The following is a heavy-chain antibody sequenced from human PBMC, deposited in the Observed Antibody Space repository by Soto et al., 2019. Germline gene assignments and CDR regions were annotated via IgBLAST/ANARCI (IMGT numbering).Heavy chain of an antibody. J-gene: IGHJ1*01. CDR1: GGSISSYY. Sequence: QVQLQESGPGLVKPSETLSLTCTVSGGSISSYYWSWIRQPPGKGLEWIGYIYYSGSTNYNASLTSRVTISVDTSKNQFSLKLSSVTAADTAVYYCAMYNSSTSVDFQHWGQGTLVTVSS. D-gene: IGHD6-13*01. CDR2: IYYSGST. V-gene: IGHV4-59*01. CDR3: AMYNSSTSVDFQH.